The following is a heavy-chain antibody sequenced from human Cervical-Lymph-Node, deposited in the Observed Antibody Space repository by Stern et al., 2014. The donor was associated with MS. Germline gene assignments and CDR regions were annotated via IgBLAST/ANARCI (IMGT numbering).Heavy chain of an antibody. V-gene: IGHV1-69*01. J-gene: IGHJ5*02. CDR2: IFPFFGTP. CDR3: ALSSETSDRWYSLGYDL. CDR1: GGTFSKFP. D-gene: IGHD6-13*01. Sequence: VQLVESGAEVTKPGSSVKGSCKASGGTFSKFPSSWVRQAPGQGLEWMAGIFPFFGTPTYAQEFRGRVTITADVSTSTVYMELSSLRSDDTAVYYCALSSETSDRWYSLGYDLWGQGTLVTVSS.